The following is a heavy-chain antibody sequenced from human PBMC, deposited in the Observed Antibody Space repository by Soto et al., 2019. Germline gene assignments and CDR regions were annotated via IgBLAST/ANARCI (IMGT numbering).Heavy chain of an antibody. D-gene: IGHD4-17*01. CDR3: ARVWVRGDYDLRPFDY. CDR1: GYTITSYG. J-gene: IGHJ4*02. V-gene: IGHV1-18*01. Sequence: ASVKLSCKASGYTITSYGISWVRQTPEQGLEWMGWISAYNGNTNYAQKLQGRVTMTTDTSTSTAYMELRSLRSDDTAVYYCARVWVRGDYDLRPFDYWGQGTLVTVSS. CDR2: ISAYNGNT.